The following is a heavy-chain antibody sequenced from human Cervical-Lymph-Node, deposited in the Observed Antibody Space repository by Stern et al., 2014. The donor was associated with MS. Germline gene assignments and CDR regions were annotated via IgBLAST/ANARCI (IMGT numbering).Heavy chain of an antibody. CDR3: VRAREGYYFDY. CDR2: LDWDGDK. Sequence: QVTLRESGPALVKPTQTLTLTCTFSVFSLSTTGMCLSWIRQPPGKALEWLALLDWDGDKYYSTALKTRLTISKDTSKNQVVLTMTNMAPLDTATYFCVRAREGYYFDYWGKGIPVTVSS. CDR1: VFSLSTTGMC. J-gene: IGHJ4*02. V-gene: IGHV2-70*01. D-gene: IGHD2-21*01.